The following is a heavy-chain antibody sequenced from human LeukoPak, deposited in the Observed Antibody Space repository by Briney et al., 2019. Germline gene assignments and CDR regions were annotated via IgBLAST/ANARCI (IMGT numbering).Heavy chain of an antibody. D-gene: IGHD3-9*01. Sequence: GGSLRLSCAASGFPFSSYAMSWVRQAPGKGVEWVSAISGSGGSTYYADSVKGRFTISRDNSKNTLYLQMNSLRAEDTAGYYCARDCVDSPEFFQHWGQGTLVTVSS. CDR1: GFPFSSYA. CDR2: ISGSGGST. V-gene: IGHV3-23*01. J-gene: IGHJ1*01. CDR3: ARDCVDSPEFFQH.